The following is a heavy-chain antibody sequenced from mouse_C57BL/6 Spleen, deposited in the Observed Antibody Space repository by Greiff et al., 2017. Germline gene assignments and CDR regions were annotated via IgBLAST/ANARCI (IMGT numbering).Heavy chain of an antibody. J-gene: IGHJ1*03. CDR3: ARRNFYDWYFDV. V-gene: IGHV1-42*01. D-gene: IGHD2-3*01. Sequence: EVQLQQSGPELVKPGASVKISCKASGYSFTGYYMNWVKQSPEKSLEWIGEINPSTGGTTYNQKFKAKATLTVDKSSSTAYMQLKSLTSEDSAVYYCARRNFYDWYFDVWGTGTTVTVSS. CDR1: GYSFTGYY. CDR2: INPSTGGT.